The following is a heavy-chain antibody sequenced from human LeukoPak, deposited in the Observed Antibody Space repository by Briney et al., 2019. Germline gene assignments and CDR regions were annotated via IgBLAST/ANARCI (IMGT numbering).Heavy chain of an antibody. D-gene: IGHD1-1*01. CDR2: IYHSGST. CDR1: GYSISSGYY. CDR3: ARDSFNDRGAY. J-gene: IGHJ4*02. Sequence: SETLSLTCTVSGYSISSGYYWGWIRQPPGKGLEWIGSIYHSGSTYYNPSLKSRVTISVDTSKNQFSLKLSSVTAADTAVYYCARDSFNDRGAYWGQGTLVTVSS. V-gene: IGHV4-38-2*02.